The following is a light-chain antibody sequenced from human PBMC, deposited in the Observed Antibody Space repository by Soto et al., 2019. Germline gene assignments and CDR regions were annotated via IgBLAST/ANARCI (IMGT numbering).Light chain of an antibody. CDR3: SSYTSSSTRV. V-gene: IGLV2-14*01. CDR2: DVS. J-gene: IGLJ1*01. CDR1: SSDVGGYNY. Sequence: QSALTQPASVSGSPGQSIAISCTGTSSDVGGYNYVSWYQQHPGKAPKLMIYDVSNRPSGVSNRFSGSKSGNTASLTISGLQADDEADYYRSSYTSSSTRVFGTGTKLTVL.